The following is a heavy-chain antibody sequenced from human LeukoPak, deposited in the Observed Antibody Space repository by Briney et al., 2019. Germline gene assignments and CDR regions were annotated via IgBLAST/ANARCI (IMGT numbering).Heavy chain of an antibody. J-gene: IGHJ5*02. D-gene: IGHD3-9*01. CDR2: IYYSGST. V-gene: IGHV4-31*03. Sequence: PSQTLSLTCTVSGGSISSGGYYWSWIRQHPGKGLEWIGYIYYSGSTNYNPSLKSRVTISVDTSKSQFSLRLNSVTAADTAVYYCARLFSYYDILTGLDPWGQGTLVTVSS. CDR3: ARLFSYYDILTGLDP. CDR1: GGSISSGGYY.